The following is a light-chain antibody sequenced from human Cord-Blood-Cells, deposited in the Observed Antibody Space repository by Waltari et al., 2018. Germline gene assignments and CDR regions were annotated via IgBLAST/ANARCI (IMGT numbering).Light chain of an antibody. V-gene: IGKV4-1*01. J-gene: IGKJ2*01. Sequence: DIVMTQSPDSLAVSLGERATINCKSSQSVLYSSNNKNYLAWYQQKPGTPPKLLIYWASTRESGVPDRFSGSESGTDFTLIISSLQAEDVAVYYCQQYYSTPYTFGQGTKLEIK. CDR3: QQYYSTPYT. CDR1: QSVLYSSNNKNY. CDR2: WAS.